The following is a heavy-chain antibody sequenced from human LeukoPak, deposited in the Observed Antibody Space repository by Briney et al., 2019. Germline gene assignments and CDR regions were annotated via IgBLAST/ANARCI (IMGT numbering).Heavy chain of an antibody. CDR1: GFTFSSYW. D-gene: IGHD2-2*01. J-gene: IGHJ5*02. CDR2: INHSGST. V-gene: IGHV4-34*01. CDR3: ARSRVVPAAPSSYWFDP. Sequence: SGGSLRLSCAASGFTFSSYWMSWIRQPPGKGLEWIGEINHSGSTNYNPSLKSRVTISVDTSKNQFSLKLSSVTAADTAVYYCARSRVVPAAPSSYWFDPWGQGTLVTVSS.